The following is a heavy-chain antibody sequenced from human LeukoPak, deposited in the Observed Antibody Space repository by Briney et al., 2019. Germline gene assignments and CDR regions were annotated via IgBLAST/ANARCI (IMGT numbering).Heavy chain of an antibody. V-gene: IGHV3-33*01. CDR1: GFTFSSYG. CDR2: IWYDGSNK. J-gene: IGHJ4*02. CDR3: ARVRQSGSPLDY. Sequence: GRSLRLSCAASGFTFSSYGMHWVRQAPGKGLEWVAVIWYDGSNKYYADSVKGRFTISRDNAKNSLYLQMNSLRAEDTAVYYCARVRQSGSPLDYWGQGTLVTVSS. D-gene: IGHD1-26*01.